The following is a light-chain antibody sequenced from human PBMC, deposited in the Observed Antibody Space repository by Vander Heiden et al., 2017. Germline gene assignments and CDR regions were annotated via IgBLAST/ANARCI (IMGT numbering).Light chain of an antibody. Sequence: DIVTTQSADPLAVSLGERATINCKCSQSVLYSSKNKNFLAWYQQKLGQPPKLLIYWASTRESGVPDRFSGSGSGTDFTLTISSLQAEDVAVYYCQQYYSTPYTFGQGTKLEIK. V-gene: IGKV4-1*01. J-gene: IGKJ2*01. CDR3: QQYYSTPYT. CDR1: QSVLYSSKNKNF. CDR2: WAS.